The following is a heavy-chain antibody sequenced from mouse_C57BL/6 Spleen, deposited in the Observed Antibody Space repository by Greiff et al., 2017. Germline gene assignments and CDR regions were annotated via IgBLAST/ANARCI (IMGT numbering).Heavy chain of an antibody. D-gene: IGHD2-10*01. Sequence: EVQLQQSGPELVKPGASVKISCKASGYSFTGYYMNWVKQSPEKSLEWIGEINPSTGGTTYNQKFKAKATLTVDKSSSTAYMQLKSLTSEDSAVYYCARSGAYYGNYVGAMDYWGQGTSVTVSS. CDR2: INPSTGGT. CDR1: GYSFTGYY. CDR3: ARSGAYYGNYVGAMDY. V-gene: IGHV1-42*01. J-gene: IGHJ4*01.